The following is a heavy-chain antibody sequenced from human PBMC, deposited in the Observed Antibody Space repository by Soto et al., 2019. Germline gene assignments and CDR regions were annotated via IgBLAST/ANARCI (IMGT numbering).Heavy chain of an antibody. Sequence: SETLSLTCTVSGGSISSGGYYWSWIRQHPGKGLEWIGYIYYSGSTYYNPSLKSRVTISVDTSKNQFSLKLSSVTAADTAVYYCARAAKGYCSGGSCYEDAFDIWGPGTMVT. J-gene: IGHJ3*02. CDR2: IYYSGST. CDR3: ARAAKGYCSGGSCYEDAFDI. CDR1: GGSISSGGYY. D-gene: IGHD2-15*01. V-gene: IGHV4-31*03.